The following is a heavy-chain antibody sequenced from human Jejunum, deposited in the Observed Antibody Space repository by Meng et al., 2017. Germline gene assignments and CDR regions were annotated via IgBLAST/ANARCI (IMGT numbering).Heavy chain of an antibody. CDR2: INDNGIT. D-gene: IGHD4-11*01. CDR3: ARGTEYSHYGADF. CDR1: GGPISDYY. J-gene: IGHJ4*02. V-gene: IGHV4-34*01. Sequence: QVKLQQWGAGRLTPSETLSLTCAVDGGPISDYYWTWNRQPPGKGLEWMGEINDNGITNYNPSLTSRVTISVDTSKSQFYLRVRSVTAADTAVYYCARGTEYSHYGADFWGQGTLVTVSS.